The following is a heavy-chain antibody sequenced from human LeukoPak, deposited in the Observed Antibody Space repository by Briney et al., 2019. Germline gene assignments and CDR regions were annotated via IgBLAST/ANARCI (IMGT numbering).Heavy chain of an antibody. V-gene: IGHV1-18*01. Sequence: ATVKVSCKASGYTFTSYGISWVRQAPGQGLEWMGWISAYNGNTSYAQKLQGRVTMTTDTSTSTAYMELRSLRSDDTAVYYCARVPGLTIFGVVIIPPFDYWGQGTLVTVSS. J-gene: IGHJ4*02. CDR1: GYTFTSYG. D-gene: IGHD3-3*01. CDR3: ARVPGLTIFGVVIIPPFDY. CDR2: ISAYNGNT.